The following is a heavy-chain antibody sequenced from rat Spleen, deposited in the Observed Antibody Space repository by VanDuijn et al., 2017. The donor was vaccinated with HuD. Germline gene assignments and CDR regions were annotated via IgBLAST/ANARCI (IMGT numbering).Heavy chain of an antibody. Sequence: EVQPQESGPGLVKPSQSLSLTCSVTGYSITSSYRWNWIRKFPGNKMEWMGFITYSGTTTYNPSLKSRISITRDTSKNQFFLQLNSVTTEDTATYYCARYRDYGYNYFFDYWGQGVMVTVSS. CDR1: GYSITSSY. V-gene: IGHV3-1*01. CDR2: ITYSGTT. J-gene: IGHJ2*01. CDR3: ARYRDYGYNYFFDY. D-gene: IGHD1-9*01.